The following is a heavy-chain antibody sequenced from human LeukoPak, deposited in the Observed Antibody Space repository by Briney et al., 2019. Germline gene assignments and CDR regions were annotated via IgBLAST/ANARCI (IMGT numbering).Heavy chain of an antibody. Sequence: SQTLSLTCTVSGGSISSGSYYWSWTRQPAGKGLEWIGRIYTSGSTNYNPSLKSRVTISVDTSKNQFSLKLSSVTAADTAVYYCARVGGSGSVDYWGQGTLVTVSS. V-gene: IGHV4-61*02. CDR1: GGSISSGSYY. J-gene: IGHJ4*02. CDR2: IYTSGST. CDR3: ARVGGSGSVDY. D-gene: IGHD3-10*01.